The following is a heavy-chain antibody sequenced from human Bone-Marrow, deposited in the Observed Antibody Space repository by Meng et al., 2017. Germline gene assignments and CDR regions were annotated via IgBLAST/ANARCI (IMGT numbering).Heavy chain of an antibody. Sequence: QVQPQPGGAGFLKPSEPLSLTCVVYGGSFSGYYWSWIRQPPGKGLEWIGEINHSGSTNYNPSLKSRVTISVDTSKNQFSLKLSSVTAADTAVYYCARGRIAAAAALAYWGQGTLVTVSS. CDR2: INHSGST. CDR1: GGSFSGYY. D-gene: IGHD6-13*01. V-gene: IGHV4-34*01. J-gene: IGHJ4*02. CDR3: ARGRIAAAAALAY.